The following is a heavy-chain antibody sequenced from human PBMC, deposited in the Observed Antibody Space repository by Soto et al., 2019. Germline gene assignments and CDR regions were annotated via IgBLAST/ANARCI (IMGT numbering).Heavy chain of an antibody. CDR1: GYSFTSYC. D-gene: IGHD4-4*01. J-gene: IGHJ5*02. CDR3: ARSGGNSGLRCNWFDP. CDR2: IYPVDSDT. V-gene: IGHV5-51*01. Sequence: GESLKISCKGSGYSFTSYCIGWVRQMPGKGLEWMGIIYPVDSDTRYGPSFQGQVTISADKSISTAYLQWSSLKASATAMYYCARSGGNSGLRCNWFDPWGQGTLVTVS.